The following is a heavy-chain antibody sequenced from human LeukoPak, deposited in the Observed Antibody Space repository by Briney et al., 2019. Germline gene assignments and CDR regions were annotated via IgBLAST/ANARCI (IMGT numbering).Heavy chain of an antibody. CDR1: GFTFSGSA. V-gene: IGHV3-73*01. Sequence: GSLRLSCAASGFTFSGSAMHWVRQASGKGLEWVGRIRSKANSYATAYAASVKGRFTVSRDDSKNTAYLQMNSLKTEDTAVYYCTRGYGSGSYHNWFDPWGQGTLVTVSS. D-gene: IGHD3-10*01. J-gene: IGHJ5*02. CDR3: TRGYGSGSYHNWFDP. CDR2: IRSKANSYAT.